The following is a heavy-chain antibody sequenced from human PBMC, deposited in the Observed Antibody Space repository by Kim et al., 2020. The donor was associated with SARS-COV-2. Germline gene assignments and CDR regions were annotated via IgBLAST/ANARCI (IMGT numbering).Heavy chain of an antibody. CDR1: GFTFRNYG. CDR2: ILYDGSNA. J-gene: IGHJ4*02. D-gene: IGHD3-10*01. CDR3: ATLRYGSGSYYIDY. V-gene: IGHV3-30*03. Sequence: GGSLRLSCAASGFTFRNYGMHWVRQAPGKGLEWVAVILYDGSNAYYADYVKGRFTISRDNSKNTLYLQMNSLRAEDTAVYYCATLRYGSGSYYIDYWGQGALVTVSS.